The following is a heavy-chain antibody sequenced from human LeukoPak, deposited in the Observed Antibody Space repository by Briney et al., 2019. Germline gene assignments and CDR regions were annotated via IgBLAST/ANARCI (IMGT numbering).Heavy chain of an antibody. CDR3: ARDPASEGGDSDNYFDY. V-gene: IGHV3-48*02. CDR2: ISNSSSTI. Sequence: PGGSLRLSCATSGFTFSSYSMIWVRQAPGKGLEWVSYISNSSSTIYYADSVKGRFTISRDNAKNALYLQMNSLRDEDTAVYYCARDPASEGGDSDNYFDYWGQGTLVTVSS. J-gene: IGHJ4*02. D-gene: IGHD3-22*01. CDR1: GFTFSSYS.